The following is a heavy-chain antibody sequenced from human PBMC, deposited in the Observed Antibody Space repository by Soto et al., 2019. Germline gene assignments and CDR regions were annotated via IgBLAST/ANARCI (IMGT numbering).Heavy chain of an antibody. CDR3: ARDNRPPNWDYWYFDL. CDR2: IKQDGSEK. D-gene: IGHD7-27*01. V-gene: IGHV3-7*01. Sequence: GGSLRLSCAASGFTFSSYWMSWVRQAPGKGLEWVANIKQDGSEKYYVDSVKGRFTISRDNAKNSLYLQMNSLRAEDTAVYYCARDNRPPNWDYWYFDLWGRGTLVTVSS. J-gene: IGHJ2*01. CDR1: GFTFSSYW.